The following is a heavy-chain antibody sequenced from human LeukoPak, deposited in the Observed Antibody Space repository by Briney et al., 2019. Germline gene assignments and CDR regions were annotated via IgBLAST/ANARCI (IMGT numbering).Heavy chain of an antibody. D-gene: IGHD3-10*01. CDR2: INPSSGGT. CDR1: GYTFTDYF. V-gene: IGHV1-2*02. Sequence: ASVKLSCKASGYTFTDYFMHWVRQAPGQGLEWMSWINPSSGGTNYAQRFQGRVTMTRDTSISTVYMELSRLTSDDTAVYYCARGDGSGRYCIEYWGQGTLVAVAS. CDR3: ARGDGSGRYCIEY. J-gene: IGHJ4*02.